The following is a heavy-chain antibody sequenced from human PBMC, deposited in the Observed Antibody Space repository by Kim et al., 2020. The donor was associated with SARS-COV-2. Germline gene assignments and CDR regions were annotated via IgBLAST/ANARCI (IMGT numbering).Heavy chain of an antibody. CDR3: ARSRPHYYDFWSGYYPDY. V-gene: IGHV5-51*01. D-gene: IGHD3-3*01. J-gene: IGHJ4*02. CDR1: GYSFTSYW. Sequence: GESLKISCNGSGYSFTSYWIGLVRQMPGKGLEWMGIIYPGDSDTRYSPSFQGQVTISADKSISTAYLQWSSLKASDTAMYYCARSRPHYYDFWSGYYPDYWGRGTLVTVS. CDR2: IYPGDSDT.